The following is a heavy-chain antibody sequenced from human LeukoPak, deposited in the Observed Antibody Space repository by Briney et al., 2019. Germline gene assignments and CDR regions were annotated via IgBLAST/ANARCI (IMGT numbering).Heavy chain of an antibody. CDR1: GFTFISHA. Sequence: PGGSLRLSCAASGFTFISHAMNWVRQAPGKGLEWVSAIGPGGSPTYYADSVKGRFTISRDNSKNMLYLQMNSLRVEDTALYYCAKAGPFYFDYWGQGTLVTVSS. CDR3: AKAGPFYFDY. CDR2: IGPGGSPT. V-gene: IGHV3-23*01. D-gene: IGHD3-16*01. J-gene: IGHJ4*02.